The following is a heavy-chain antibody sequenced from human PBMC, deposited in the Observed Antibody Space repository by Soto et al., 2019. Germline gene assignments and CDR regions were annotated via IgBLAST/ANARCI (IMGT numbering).Heavy chain of an antibody. CDR2: ISGSGGST. D-gene: IGHD5-12*01. J-gene: IGHJ4*02. CDR1: GFTFSSYA. Sequence: PGGSLRLSCAASGFTFSSYAMSWVRQAPGKGLEWVSAISGSGGSTYYADSVKSRFTISRDNSKNTLYLQMNSLRAEDTAVYYCAKDLTHIVATIIHWGQGTLVTVSS. CDR3: AKDLTHIVATIIH. V-gene: IGHV3-23*01.